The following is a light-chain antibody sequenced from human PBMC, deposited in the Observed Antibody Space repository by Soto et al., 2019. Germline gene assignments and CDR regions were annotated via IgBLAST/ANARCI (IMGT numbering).Light chain of an antibody. CDR2: DVS. CDR3: SSYRSGTTPVV. J-gene: IGLJ3*02. Sequence: QSALTQPASVSGSPGQSITISCTGTTSDIGGYYFVSWYQHHPGKAPKLIISDVSGRPSGISARFSGSKSGNTASLTISGLQAEDEADYYCSSYRSGTTPVVFGGGTKLTVL. V-gene: IGLV2-14*03. CDR1: TSDIGGYYF.